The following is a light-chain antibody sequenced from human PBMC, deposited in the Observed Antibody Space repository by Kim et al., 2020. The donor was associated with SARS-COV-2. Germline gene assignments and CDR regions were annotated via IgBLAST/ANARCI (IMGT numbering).Light chain of an antibody. CDR3: QVWDSSSDHVV. CDR2: YDS. J-gene: IGLJ2*01. V-gene: IGLV3-21*04. CDR1: NIGSKS. Sequence: AQGKTARITCGGNNIGSKSVHWYQQKPGQAPVLVIYYDSDRPSGIPERFSGSNSGNTATLTISRVEAGDEADYYCQVWDSSSDHVVFGGGTQLTAL.